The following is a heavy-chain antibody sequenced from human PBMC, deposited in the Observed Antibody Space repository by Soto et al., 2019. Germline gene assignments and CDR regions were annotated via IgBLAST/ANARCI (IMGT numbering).Heavy chain of an antibody. V-gene: IGHV3-49*03. CDR3: TRAHIVVVVAAGFDY. Sequence: GSLRLSCTASGFTFGDYAMSWFRQAPGKGLEWVGFIRSKAYGGTTEYAASVKGRFTISRDDSKSIAYLQMNSLKTEDTAVYYCTRAHIVVVVAAGFDYWGQGTLVTVSS. CDR1: GFTFGDYA. D-gene: IGHD2-15*01. J-gene: IGHJ4*02. CDR2: IRSKAYGGTT.